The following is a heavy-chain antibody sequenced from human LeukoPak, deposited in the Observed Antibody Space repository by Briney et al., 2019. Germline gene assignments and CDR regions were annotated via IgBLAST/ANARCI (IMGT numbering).Heavy chain of an antibody. V-gene: IGHV3-9*01. CDR3: ARVAAAAGPSESGLLDY. D-gene: IGHD6-13*01. Sequence: GGSLRLSCAASGFTFDDYAMHWVRQAPGKGLEWVSGISWNSGSIGYVDSVKGRFTISRDNAKNSLYLQMNSLRAEDTAVYYCARVAAAAGPSESGLLDYWGQGTLVTVSS. CDR2: ISWNSGSI. J-gene: IGHJ4*02. CDR1: GFTFDDYA.